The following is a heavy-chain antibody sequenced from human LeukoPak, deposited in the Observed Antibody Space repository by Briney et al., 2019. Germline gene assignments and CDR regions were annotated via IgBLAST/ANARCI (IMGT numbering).Heavy chain of an antibody. CDR1: GGSISSYY. CDR2: IYYSGST. V-gene: IGHV4-30-4*08. Sequence: SETLSLTCTVSGGSISSYYWSWIRQPPGKGLEWIGYIYYSGSTYYNPSLKSRVTISVDTSKNQFSLKLSSVTAADTAVYYCARNYRYFDYWGQGTLVTVSS. CDR3: ARNYRYFDY. D-gene: IGHD3-16*02. J-gene: IGHJ4*02.